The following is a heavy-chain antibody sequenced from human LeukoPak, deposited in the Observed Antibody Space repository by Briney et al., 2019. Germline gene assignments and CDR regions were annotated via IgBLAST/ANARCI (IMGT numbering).Heavy chain of an antibody. Sequence: SGPTLVKPTQTLTLACTFSGFPLSTTGVGVGWIRQPPGKALEWLALIYWDDDKRYSPSLKSRLTITKDTSKNLVVLTMTNMDPVDTATYYCAHRRVASSSFLYDYWGQGTLVTVSS. V-gene: IGHV2-5*02. D-gene: IGHD6-6*01. CDR1: GFPLSTTGVG. CDR2: IYWDDDK. J-gene: IGHJ4*02. CDR3: AHRRVASSSFLYDY.